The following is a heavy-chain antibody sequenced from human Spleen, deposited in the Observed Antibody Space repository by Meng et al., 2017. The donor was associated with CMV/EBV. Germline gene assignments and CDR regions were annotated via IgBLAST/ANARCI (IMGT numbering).Heavy chain of an antibody. Sequence: VQLVQSGAEVKQPGSSGKVSCKVSGYTLTELSMHWVRQAPGKGLEWMGGFDPEDGETIYAQKFQGRVTMTEDTSTDTAYMELSSLRSEDTAVYYCATDYDSSGYAFDYWGQGTLVTVSS. CDR2: FDPEDGET. CDR1: GYTLTELS. J-gene: IGHJ4*02. CDR3: ATDYDSSGYAFDY. V-gene: IGHV1-24*01. D-gene: IGHD3-22*01.